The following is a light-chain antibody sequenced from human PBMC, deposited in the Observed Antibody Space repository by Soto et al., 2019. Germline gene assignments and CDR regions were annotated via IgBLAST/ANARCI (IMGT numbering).Light chain of an antibody. V-gene: IGKV1-5*03. CDR1: QSISSW. CDR3: QAYNSYGLT. J-gene: IGKJ4*01. CDR2: KAS. Sequence: DIQMTQSPSTLSASVGDRVTITCRASQSISSWLAWYQQKPRKAPKLLIYKASNLESGVPSRFSGSGSGTEFTLTISSLQPDDFATYSCQAYNSYGLTFGGGTKVEIK.